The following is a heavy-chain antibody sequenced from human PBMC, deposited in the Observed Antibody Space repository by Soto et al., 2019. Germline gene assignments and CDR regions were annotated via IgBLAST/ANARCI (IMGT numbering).Heavy chain of an antibody. CDR1: GDTFSTYT. CDR2: INPSGGST. V-gene: IGHV1-46*03. CDR3: ASDVTGTGLLSY. J-gene: IGHJ4*02. Sequence: ASVKVSCKASGDTFSTYTITWVRQAPGQGLEWMGIINPSGGSTSYAQKFQGRVTMTRDTSTSTVYMELSSLRSEDTAVYYCASDVTGTGLLSYWGQGTLVTVSS. D-gene: IGHD1-1*01.